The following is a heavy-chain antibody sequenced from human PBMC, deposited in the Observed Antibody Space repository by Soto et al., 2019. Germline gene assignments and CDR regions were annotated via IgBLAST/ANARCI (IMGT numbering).Heavy chain of an antibody. Sequence: EVQLLESGGGLVQPGGSLRLSCAASGFTFSNYAMSWVRQAPGKGPEWVSAISASGGTTYYADSVKGRLTISRDNSKNTQYLKRNSLRAAASALYYCVKVGIEWSGAFERWGQGTEVTVSS. V-gene: IGHV3-23*01. J-gene: IGHJ3*01. CDR3: VKVGIEWSGAFER. CDR1: GFTFSNYA. D-gene: IGHD3-3*01. CDR2: ISASGGTT.